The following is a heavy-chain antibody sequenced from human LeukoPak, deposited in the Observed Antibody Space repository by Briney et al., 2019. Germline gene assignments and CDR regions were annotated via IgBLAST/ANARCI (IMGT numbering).Heavy chain of an antibody. CDR1: GGSISSYY. CDR3: ARGGTAMVIFDY. D-gene: IGHD5-18*01. Sequence: SSETLSLTCTVSGGSISSYYWSWIRQPPGKGLEWIGYIYYSGSTNYNPSLKSRVTISVDTSKNQFSLKLSSVTAADTAVYYCARGGTAMVIFDYWGQGTLVTVSS. V-gene: IGHV4-59*01. J-gene: IGHJ4*02. CDR2: IYYSGST.